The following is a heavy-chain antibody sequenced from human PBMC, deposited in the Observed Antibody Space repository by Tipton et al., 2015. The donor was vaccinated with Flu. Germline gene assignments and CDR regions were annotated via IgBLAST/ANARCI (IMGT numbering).Heavy chain of an antibody. CDR2: ISSSGSTI. CDR1: EFTFSTYD. Sequence: SLRLSCAASEFTFSTYDMNWVRQAPGKGLEWVSYISSSGSTIYYADSVKGRFTISRDNAKNSLYLQMNSLRAEDTAVYYCASPPLLGYWGQGTLVTVSS. J-gene: IGHJ4*02. CDR3: ASPPLLGY. V-gene: IGHV3-48*03.